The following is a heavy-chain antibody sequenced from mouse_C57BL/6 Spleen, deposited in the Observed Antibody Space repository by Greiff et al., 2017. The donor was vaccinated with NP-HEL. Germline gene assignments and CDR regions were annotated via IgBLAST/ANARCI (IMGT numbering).Heavy chain of an antibody. V-gene: IGHV14-3*01. CDR1: GFTFTNSY. CDR2: IDPANGNT. Sequence: EVQLQQSVAELVRPGASVKLSCTASGFTFTNSYMHWVKQRPEQGLAWIGRIDPANGNTNYAPKFKGKATLTADTSSNTAYLQLSSLTSEDTAIYYCACYYGSSYIDYWGQGTTLTVSS. J-gene: IGHJ2*01. D-gene: IGHD1-1*01. CDR3: ACYYGSSYIDY.